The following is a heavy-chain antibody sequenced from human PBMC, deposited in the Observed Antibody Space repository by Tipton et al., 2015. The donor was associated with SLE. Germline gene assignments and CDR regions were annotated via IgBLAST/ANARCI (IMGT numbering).Heavy chain of an antibody. CDR1: GFTFSSYS. CDR2: ISSSSSYI. D-gene: IGHD6-13*01. V-gene: IGHV3-21*01. CDR3: AREGSSSVSEGYFDL. Sequence: SLRLSCAASGFTFSSYSMNWVRQAPGKGLEWVSSISSSSSYIYYADSVKGRFTISRDNAKNSLYLQMNSLRAEDTAVYYCAREGSSSVSEGYFDLWGRGTLVTVPS. J-gene: IGHJ2*01.